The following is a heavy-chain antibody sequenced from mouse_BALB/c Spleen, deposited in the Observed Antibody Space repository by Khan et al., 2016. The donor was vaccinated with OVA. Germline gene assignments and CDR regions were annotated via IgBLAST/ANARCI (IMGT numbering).Heavy chain of an antibody. CDR1: GYTFTNYG. Sequence: QIQLVQSGPELKKPGETVKISCKASGYTFTNYGMNWVMQAPGKGLKWMGWINTYTGEPTYADDFKGRSAFTLETSASTAYLQISNLKTEDMSTYYCARISSCWYSDVWGAGTTFTVSS. V-gene: IGHV9-1*02. D-gene: IGHD6-2*01. J-gene: IGHJ1*01. CDR2: INTYTGEP. CDR3: ARISSCWYSDV.